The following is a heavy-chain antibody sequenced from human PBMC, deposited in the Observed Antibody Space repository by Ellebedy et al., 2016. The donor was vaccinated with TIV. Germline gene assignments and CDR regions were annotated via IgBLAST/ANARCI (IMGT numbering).Heavy chain of an antibody. V-gene: IGHV3-48*01. D-gene: IGHD3-16*01. CDR2: ISSSSSTI. J-gene: IGHJ6*02. Sequence: PGGSLRLSCAASGFTFSTYNMNWVRQAPGKGLEWVSYISSSSSTIYYADSVKGRFTISRDNAQNSLFLQMNSLRAEDTAVYYCARDLAIWLDGGMKSSYYGMDVWGQGTTVTVSS. CDR1: GFTFSTYN. CDR3: ARDLAIWLDGGMKSSYYGMDV.